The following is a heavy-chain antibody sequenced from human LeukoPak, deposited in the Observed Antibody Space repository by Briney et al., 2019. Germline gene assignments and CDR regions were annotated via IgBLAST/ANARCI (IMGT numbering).Heavy chain of an antibody. D-gene: IGHD3-10*01. CDR2: INPNSGGT. V-gene: IGHV1-2*02. CDR3: ARSPSGQLDY. J-gene: IGHJ4*02. Sequence: GASVKVSCKTSGYTFTSYYIHWVRQAPGQGLECMVWINPNSGGTNYAQKFQGRVTMTRDTSISTAYMELSSLRSDDTAVYYCARSPSGQLDYWGRGTLVTVSS. CDR1: GYTFTSYY.